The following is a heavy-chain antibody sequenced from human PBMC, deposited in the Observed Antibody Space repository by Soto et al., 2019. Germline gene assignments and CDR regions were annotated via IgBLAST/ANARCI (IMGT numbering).Heavy chain of an antibody. J-gene: IGHJ6*02. CDR2: IYPGDSDT. Sequence: GESLKISCKGSGYSFTSYWIGWVRQMPGKGLEWMGIIYPGDSDTRCSPSFQGQVTISADKSISTAYLQWSSLKASDTAMYYCARQFVVVPAAMWANYYYYGMDVWGQGTTVTVSS. D-gene: IGHD2-2*01. CDR3: ARQFVVVPAAMWANYYYYGMDV. V-gene: IGHV5-51*01. CDR1: GYSFTSYW.